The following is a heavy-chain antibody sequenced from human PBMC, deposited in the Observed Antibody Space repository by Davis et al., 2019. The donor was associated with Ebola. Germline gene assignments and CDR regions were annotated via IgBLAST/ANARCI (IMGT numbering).Heavy chain of an antibody. J-gene: IGHJ6*04. CDR3: AKSGLSFGVVKYHYGMDV. D-gene: IGHD3-3*01. V-gene: IGHV3-30-3*02. Sequence: GESLKISCAASGFTFSDYSLHWVRQGPGKGLEWVAVISYDGRNKYYADSVKGRFTISRDNSKKTLYLQMNSLRAEDTAVYYCAKSGLSFGVVKYHYGMDVWGKGTTVTVSS. CDR1: GFTFSDYS. CDR2: ISYDGRNK.